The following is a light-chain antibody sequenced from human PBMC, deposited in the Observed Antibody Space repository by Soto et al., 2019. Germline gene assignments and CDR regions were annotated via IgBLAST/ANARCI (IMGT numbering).Light chain of an antibody. CDR2: GAS. CDR3: QQYGGSPPTT. J-gene: IGKJ5*01. CDR1: QSFSNNN. Sequence: EVVLTQSPGTLSLSPGERATLFCRASQSFSNNNLAWYQQKPAPAPRLLIYGASNRATGIPDRFSGSGSGTDFTLTISRLEPEDFAVYYCQQYGGSPPTTFGQGTRLEIE. V-gene: IGKV3-20*01.